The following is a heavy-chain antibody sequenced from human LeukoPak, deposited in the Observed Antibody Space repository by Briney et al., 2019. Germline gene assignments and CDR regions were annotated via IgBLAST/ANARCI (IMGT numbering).Heavy chain of an antibody. CDR3: ARDERRGSYYVDYYYYGMDV. D-gene: IGHD1-26*01. Sequence: PSETLSLTCTVSDDSIGDYYWSWIRQSTGKGLEWIGRVHLSGKRDYNPSLKSRVDMSVDTSKRQISLKLSSVTAADTAVYYCARDERRGSYYVDYYYYGMDVWGQGTTVTVSS. V-gene: IGHV4-4*07. J-gene: IGHJ6*02. CDR1: DDSIGDYY. CDR2: VHLSGKR.